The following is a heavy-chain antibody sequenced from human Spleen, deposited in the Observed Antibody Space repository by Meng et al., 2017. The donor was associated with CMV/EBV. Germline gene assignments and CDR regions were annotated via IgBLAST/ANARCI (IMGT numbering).Heavy chain of an antibody. V-gene: IGHV3-23*01. J-gene: IGHJ4*02. D-gene: IGHD2/OR15-2a*01. CDR1: FTFNSYV. CDR2: ISGSGGYT. Sequence: FTFNSYVMSWVRQAPGKGLEWVSSISGSGGYTYYADSVKGRFTISRDSSMHTLYLQMNSLRVEDTAVYYCAKSRYCNTNCHLDVDCWGQGTLVTVSS. CDR3: AKSRYCNTNCHLDVDC.